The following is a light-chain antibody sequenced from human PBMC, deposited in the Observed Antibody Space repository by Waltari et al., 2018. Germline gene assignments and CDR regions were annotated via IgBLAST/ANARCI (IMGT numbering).Light chain of an antibody. CDR3: QQYHRYPVA. Sequence: DIQMTQSPSTLSASVGDRVSITCRASQTVTTWVAWYQHKPGKAPKLLIYMASFLESGVPSRFGGSGFGTEFSLTISSLQPEDFATYYCQQYHRYPVAFGQGTKLEMK. CDR2: MAS. V-gene: IGKV1-5*03. J-gene: IGKJ2*01. CDR1: QTVTTW.